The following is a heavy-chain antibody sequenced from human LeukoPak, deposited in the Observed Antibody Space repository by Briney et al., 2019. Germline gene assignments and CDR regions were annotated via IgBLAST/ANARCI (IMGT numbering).Heavy chain of an antibody. V-gene: IGHV3-7*01. CDR1: GFTFSSYA. D-gene: IGHD4-17*01. CDR3: ARDRLYGPPDY. CDR2: IKQDGSEK. Sequence: PGGSLRLSCAASGFTFSSYAMSWARQAPGKGLEWVANIKQDGSEKYYVDSVKGRFTISRDNAKHSLSLQMNSLRAEDTAVYYCARDRLYGPPDYWGQGTLVTVSS. J-gene: IGHJ4*02.